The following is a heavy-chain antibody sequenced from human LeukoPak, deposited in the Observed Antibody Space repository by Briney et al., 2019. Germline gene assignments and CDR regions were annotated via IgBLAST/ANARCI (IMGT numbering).Heavy chain of an antibody. CDR2: IRSKANSYAT. Sequence: GGSLRLSCAASGFTFSGFAMHWVRHASGKGLEWVGRIRSKANSYATAYAASVKGRFTISRDDSKNTAYLQMNSLKTEDTAVYYCTKGYYYGMDVWGQGTTVTVSS. V-gene: IGHV3-73*01. CDR3: TKGYYYGMDV. J-gene: IGHJ6*02. CDR1: GFTFSGFA.